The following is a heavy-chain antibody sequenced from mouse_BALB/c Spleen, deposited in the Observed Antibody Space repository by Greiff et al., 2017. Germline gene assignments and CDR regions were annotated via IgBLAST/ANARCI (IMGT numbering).Heavy chain of an antibody. CDR2: ISSGSSTI. V-gene: IGHV5-17*02. D-gene: IGHD1-1*01. CDR1: GFTFSSFG. CDR3: AREGDYGSSYYWYFDV. J-gene: IGHJ1*01. Sequence: EVQGVESGGGLVQPGGSRKLSCAASGFTFSSFGMHWVRQAPEKGLEWVAYISSGSSTIYYADTVKGRFTISRDNPKNTLFLQMTSLRSEDTAMYYCAREGDYGSSYYWYFDVWGAGTTVTVSS.